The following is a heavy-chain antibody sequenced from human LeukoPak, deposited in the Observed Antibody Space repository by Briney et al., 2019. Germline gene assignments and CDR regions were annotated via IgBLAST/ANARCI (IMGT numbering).Heavy chain of an antibody. Sequence: PSETLSLTCTVSGDSFRLYYWSWIRQPPGKSLEWIGYIYNSGSINYNPSLKSRVTMSLGTSKNQFSLKLSSVTAADTAVYYCATLDTSIVRFNWFDPWGQGTLVTVSS. CDR2: IYNSGSI. CDR1: GDSFRLYY. V-gene: IGHV4-59*08. CDR3: ATLDTSIVRFNWFDP. D-gene: IGHD5-18*01. J-gene: IGHJ5*02.